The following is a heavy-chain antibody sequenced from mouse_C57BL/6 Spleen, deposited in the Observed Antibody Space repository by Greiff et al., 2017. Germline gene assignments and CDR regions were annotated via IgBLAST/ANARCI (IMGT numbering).Heavy chain of an antibody. CDR1: GYSFTSYY. V-gene: IGHV1-66*01. Sequence: QVQLQQSGPELVKPGASVKISCKASGYSFTSYYIHWVKQRPGQGLEWIGWIYPGRGNTKYNEKFKGKATLTADTSSSTAYMQLSSLTSEDSAVYYCARSGNDYVGFAYWGQGTLVTVSA. D-gene: IGHD2-4*01. CDR3: ARSGNDYVGFAY. CDR2: IYPGRGNT. J-gene: IGHJ3*01.